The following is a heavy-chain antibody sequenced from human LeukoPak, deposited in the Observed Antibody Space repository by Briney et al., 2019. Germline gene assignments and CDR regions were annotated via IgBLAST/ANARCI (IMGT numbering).Heavy chain of an antibody. J-gene: IGHJ3*02. CDR2: IYKDGST. D-gene: IGHD4-23*01. CDR3: ARTTVAPGSYDAFDI. V-gene: IGHV3-53*01. CDR1: GGSISSSNW. Sequence: ETLSLTCAVSGGSISSSNWWSWVRQPPGKGLEWVSIIYKDGSTYYADSVKGQFIISRDNSKNTLYLQINSLTVEDTAVYYCARTTVAPGSYDAFDIWGQGTMVTVSS.